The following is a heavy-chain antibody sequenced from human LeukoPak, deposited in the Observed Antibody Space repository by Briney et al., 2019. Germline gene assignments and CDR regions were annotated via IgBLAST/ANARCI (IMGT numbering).Heavy chain of an antibody. D-gene: IGHD6-6*01. J-gene: IGHJ4*02. CDR2: IRSGGDCT. V-gene: IGHV3-23*01. CDR1: GFTFCSHA. Sequence: PGGSLRLSCATYGFTFCSHAMTWVRQAPGKGLEWVSTIRSGGDCTFYADSVKGRFTISRDNSKNTLYLQMDSLRAEDTGVYYCARAEGEYHPFNYWGQGALVTVSS. CDR3: ARAEGEYHPFNY.